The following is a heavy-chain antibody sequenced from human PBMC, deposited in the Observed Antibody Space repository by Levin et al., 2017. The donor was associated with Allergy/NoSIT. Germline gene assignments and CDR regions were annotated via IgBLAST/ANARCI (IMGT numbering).Heavy chain of an antibody. CDR1: GFTFSSYW. Sequence: PGGSLRLSCAASGFTFSSYWMSWVRQAPGKGLEWVANIKQHGSEKYYVDSVKGRFTISRDNAKNSLYLQMNSLRAEDTAVYYCARVNEGYYDSSGYPDYWGQGTLVTVSS. CDR3: ARVNEGYYDSSGYPDY. D-gene: IGHD3-22*01. J-gene: IGHJ4*02. CDR2: IKQHGSEK. V-gene: IGHV3-7*01.